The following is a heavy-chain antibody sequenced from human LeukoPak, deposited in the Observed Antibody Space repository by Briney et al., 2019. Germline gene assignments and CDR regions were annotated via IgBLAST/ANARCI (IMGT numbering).Heavy chain of an antibody. CDR1: GGSISSGGYY. D-gene: IGHD3-10*01. CDR2: IYYSGST. Sequence: SQTLSPTCTVSGGSISSGGYYWSWVRQHPGKGLEWIGYIYYSGSTYYNPSLKSRVTISVDTSKNQFSLKLSSVTAADTAVYYCARSPRGEENAIDIWGQGTMVTVSS. V-gene: IGHV4-31*03. J-gene: IGHJ3*02. CDR3: ARSPRGEENAIDI.